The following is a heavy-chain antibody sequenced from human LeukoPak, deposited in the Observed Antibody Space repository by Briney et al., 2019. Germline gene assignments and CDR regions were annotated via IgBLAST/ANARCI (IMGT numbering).Heavy chain of an antibody. CDR3: ARVGGSGWYPDYYYYYGMDV. Sequence: ASVKVSCKASGYTFTGYYMHWVRQAPGQGLEWMGWINPNSGGTNCAQKFQGRVTMTRDTSISTAYMELSRLRSDDTAVYYCARVGGSGWYPDYYYYYGMDVWGQGTTVTVSS. CDR1: GYTFTGYY. D-gene: IGHD6-19*01. V-gene: IGHV1-2*02. CDR2: INPNSGGT. J-gene: IGHJ6*02.